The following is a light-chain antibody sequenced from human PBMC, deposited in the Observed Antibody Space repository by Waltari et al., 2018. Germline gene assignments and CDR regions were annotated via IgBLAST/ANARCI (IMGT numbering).Light chain of an antibody. CDR2: GAS. CDR1: QSVSSN. V-gene: IGKV3-15*01. Sequence: EIVMTQSPATLSVSPGESATLSCRASQSVSSNLAWYQQKPGQAPRLLIYGASTRATGLPARFSGSGSGTEFTLTINSLQSEDFAVYYCQQYNNWPRTFGQGTKVEIK. CDR3: QQYNNWPRT. J-gene: IGKJ1*01.